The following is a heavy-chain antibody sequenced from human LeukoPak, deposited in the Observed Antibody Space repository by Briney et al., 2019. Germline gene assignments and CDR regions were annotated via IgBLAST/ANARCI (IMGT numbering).Heavy chain of an antibody. CDR1: GGSIGSDH. V-gene: IGHV4-59*08. CDR2: ISYTGST. D-gene: IGHD6-19*01. Sequence: SETLSLTCTISGGSIGSDHWSWIRQAPGEGLEWIGYISYTGSTSYNPSLRSRVTISLNTTENQFSLRLTSVTAADTAVYYCARAVTGTSLVDFWGQGTLVAVSS. CDR3: ARAVTGTSLVDF. J-gene: IGHJ4*02.